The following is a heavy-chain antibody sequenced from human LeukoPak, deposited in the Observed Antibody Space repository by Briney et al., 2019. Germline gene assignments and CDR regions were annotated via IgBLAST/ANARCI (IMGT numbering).Heavy chain of an antibody. V-gene: IGHV4-59*01. CDR2: IYYSGGT. CDR3: ARGDFCSSTNCYLRPMDV. D-gene: IGHD2-2*01. CDR1: GGSISDYY. J-gene: IGHJ6*03. Sequence: PSETLSLTCTVSGGSISDYYWNWIRQPPGKGLEWIGYIYYSGGTTYNPSLKSRVTMSVDTAKNQFSLKLRSVTAADTAVYYCARGDFCSSTNCYLRPMDVWGKGTTVTVSS.